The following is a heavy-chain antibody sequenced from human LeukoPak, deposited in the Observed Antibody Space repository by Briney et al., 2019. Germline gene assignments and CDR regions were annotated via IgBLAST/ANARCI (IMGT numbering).Heavy chain of an antibody. Sequence: ASVKVSCKASGGTFSSYAISWVRQAPGQGLEWMGGIIPIFGTANYAQKFQGRVTITADKSTSTAYMELSSLRPEDTAVYYCARVPYYDFWSGYSYYYMDVWGKGTTVTVSS. D-gene: IGHD3-3*01. CDR3: ARVPYYDFWSGYSYYYMDV. CDR2: IIPIFGTA. J-gene: IGHJ6*03. CDR1: GGTFSSYA. V-gene: IGHV1-69*06.